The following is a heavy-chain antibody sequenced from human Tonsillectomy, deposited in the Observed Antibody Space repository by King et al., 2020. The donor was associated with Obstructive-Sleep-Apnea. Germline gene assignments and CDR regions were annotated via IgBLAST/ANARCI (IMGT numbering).Heavy chain of an antibody. D-gene: IGHD3-22*01. CDR1: GFTFSSYA. J-gene: IGHJ3*02. V-gene: IGHV3-23*04. CDR2: ISGSGGST. CDR3: AKARHYYDSSGYNDAVDI. Sequence: VQLVESGGGLVQPGGSLRLSCVASGFTFSSYAMSWVRQAPGKGLEWVSGISGSGGSTYYADSMKGRFTISRDNSKNTLYLQMNSLRAEDTAVYYCAKARHYYDSSGYNDAVDIWGQGTMVTVSS.